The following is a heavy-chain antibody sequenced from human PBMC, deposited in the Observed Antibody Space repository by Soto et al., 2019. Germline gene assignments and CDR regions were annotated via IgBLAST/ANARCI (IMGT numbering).Heavy chain of an antibody. CDR1: GFTFSSYS. CDR2: ISSSSSYI. V-gene: IGHV3-21*01. Sequence: GGSLRLSCAASGFTFSSYSMNWVRQAPGKGLEWVSSISSSSSYIYYADSVKGRFTISRDNAKNPLYLQMNSLRAEDTAVYYCARGLGDFEDSSGNYYMNSYGMDVWGQGTTVTVSS. D-gene: IGHD3-22*01. J-gene: IGHJ6*02. CDR3: ARGLGDFEDSSGNYYMNSYGMDV.